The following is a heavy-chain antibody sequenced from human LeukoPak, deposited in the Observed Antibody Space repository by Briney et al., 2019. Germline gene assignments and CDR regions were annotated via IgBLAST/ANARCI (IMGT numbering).Heavy chain of an antibody. Sequence: PSETLSLTCAVYGGSFSGYYWSWVRQPPGKGLHWLGEINHTPSTNYNPSLKRLVTISVDTSKTQISLKLSSVTAADTAVYYCARVVNYRGDDYWGQGTLVTVSS. CDR3: ARVVNYRGDDY. D-gene: IGHD1-7*01. CDR1: GGSFSGYY. CDR2: INHTPST. V-gene: IGHV4-34*01. J-gene: IGHJ4*02.